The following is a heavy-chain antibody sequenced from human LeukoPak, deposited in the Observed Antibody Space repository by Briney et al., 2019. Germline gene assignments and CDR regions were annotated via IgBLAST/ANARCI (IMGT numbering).Heavy chain of an antibody. CDR2: IYHSGTT. CDR1: GYSITSGYY. D-gene: IGHD2-21*02. V-gene: IGHV4-38-2*01. J-gene: IGHJ4*02. Sequence: SETLSLTCAVSGYSITSGYYWGWIRQTPGKGLEWIGSIYHSGTTYQNPSLKSRVTISRDTSKNQFSLKLSSVTATDTAVYYCARVLGMVTAFDHWGQGTPITVSS. CDR3: ARVLGMVTAFDH.